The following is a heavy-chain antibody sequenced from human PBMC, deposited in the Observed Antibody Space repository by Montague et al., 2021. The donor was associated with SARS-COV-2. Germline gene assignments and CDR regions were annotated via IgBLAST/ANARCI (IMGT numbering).Heavy chain of an antibody. D-gene: IGHD3-10*01. CDR2: IYYSGST. J-gene: IGHJ5*02. V-gene: IGHV4-39*01. CDR1: GGSISSSSYY. CDR3: ARPLNLYYYGSGSYSSWFDP. Sequence: SETLSLTCTVSGGSISSSSYYWGWIRQPPGKGLEWIGSIYYSGSTYYNPSLKSQVTISVDTSKNQFSLKLSSVTAADTAVYYCARPLNLYYYGSGSYSSWFDPWGQGTLVTVSS.